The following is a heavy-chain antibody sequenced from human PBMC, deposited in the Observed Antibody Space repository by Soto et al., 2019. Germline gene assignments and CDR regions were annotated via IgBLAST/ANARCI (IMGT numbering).Heavy chain of an antibody. CDR3: ARGPVPKPMDAFDI. J-gene: IGHJ3*02. CDR2: ISSSSSYI. Sequence: EVQLVESGGGLVKPGGSLRLSCAASGFTFSSYSMNWVRQAPGKGLEWVSSISSSSSYIYYADSVKGRFTISRDNAKNSLYLQMNSLRAEDTAVYYCARGPVPKPMDAFDIWGQGTMVTVSS. D-gene: IGHD1-1*01. V-gene: IGHV3-21*01. CDR1: GFTFSSYS.